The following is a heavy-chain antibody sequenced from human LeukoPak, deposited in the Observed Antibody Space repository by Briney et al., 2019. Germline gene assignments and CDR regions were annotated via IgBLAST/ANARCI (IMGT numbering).Heavy chain of an antibody. CDR2: MNPNSGNT. J-gene: IGHJ4*02. CDR1: GYTFTSYD. Sequence: ASVKVSCKASGYTFTSYDINWVRQATGQGLEWMGWMNPNSGNTGYAQKFQGRVTITRNTSISTAYMELSSLKSEDTAVYYCATGREVVVAATLPYDYWGQGTLVTVSS. D-gene: IGHD2-15*01. V-gene: IGHV1-8*03. CDR3: ATGREVVVAATLPYDY.